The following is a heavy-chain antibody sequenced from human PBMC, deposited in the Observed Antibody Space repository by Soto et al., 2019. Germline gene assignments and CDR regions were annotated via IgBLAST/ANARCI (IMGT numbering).Heavy chain of an antibody. Sequence: GGSLRLSCEVSGFTFSSYSMNWVRQAPGKGLEWVSYISSSSNIYYADSVKGRFTVSRDNAKNSLYLQMNSLRAEDTAVYYCARALTGIAVGYPSDYWGQGTLVTVSS. D-gene: IGHD6-19*01. CDR2: ISSSSNI. CDR3: ARALTGIAVGYPSDY. CDR1: GFTFSSYS. J-gene: IGHJ4*02. V-gene: IGHV3-48*01.